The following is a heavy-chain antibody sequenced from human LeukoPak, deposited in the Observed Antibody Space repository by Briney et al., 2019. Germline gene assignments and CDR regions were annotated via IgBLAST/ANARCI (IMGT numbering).Heavy chain of an antibody. CDR2: IFHTGST. V-gene: IGHV4-38-2*02. CDR3: ARGPAAYDY. D-gene: IGHD2-2*01. CDR1: GDSISSGNY. J-gene: IGHJ4*02. Sequence: SETLSLTCTVSGDSISSGNYWGWIRQPPGKGLEWIGSIFHTGSTYFNLSLKSRVTISVDTSKNQFSLKLSSVTAADTAVYYCARGPAAYDYWGQGTLVTVSS.